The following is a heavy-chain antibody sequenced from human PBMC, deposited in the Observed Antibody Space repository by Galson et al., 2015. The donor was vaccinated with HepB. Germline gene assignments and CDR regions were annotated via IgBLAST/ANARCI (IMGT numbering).Heavy chain of an antibody. CDR1: GFTFSSYG. D-gene: IGHD3-22*01. V-gene: IGHV3-30-3*01. CDR3: VRDYFDTSAYFAEHDY. CDR2: ISYDGSNK. J-gene: IGHJ4*02. Sequence: SLRLSCAASGFTFSSYGMHWVRQAPGKGLDWVAVISYDGSNKYYADSVKGRFTISRDNSKNTLYLQMNSLKAEDTAVYYCVRDYFDTSAYFAEHDYWGQGTLVTVSS.